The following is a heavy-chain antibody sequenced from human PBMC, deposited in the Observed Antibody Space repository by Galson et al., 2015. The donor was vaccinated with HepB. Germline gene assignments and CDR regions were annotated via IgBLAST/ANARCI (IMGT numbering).Heavy chain of an antibody. CDR3: ATRETEHFDF. CDR2: IGELTTDT. Sequence: SLRLSCAASGFTFRRSGMNWVRQAPGKGLEWVSTIGELTTDTHYADSVNGRFAISRDNSRNTVYLQMTTLRAEGTAIYYCATRETEHFDFWGQGTLVIVSS. J-gene: IGHJ4*02. V-gene: IGHV3-23*01. CDR1: GFTFRRSG. D-gene: IGHD1-26*01.